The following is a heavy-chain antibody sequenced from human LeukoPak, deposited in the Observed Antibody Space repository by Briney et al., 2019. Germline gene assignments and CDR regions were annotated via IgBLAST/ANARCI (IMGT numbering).Heavy chain of an antibody. Sequence: PSETLSLTCTVSGGSISSYYWSWIRQPPGKGLEWIGYIYYSGSTNYNPSLKSRVTISVDTSKNQFSLKLSSVTAADTAVYYCATYDYLYNWFDPWGQGTLVTVSS. CDR3: ATYDYLYNWFDP. CDR2: IYYSGST. V-gene: IGHV4-59*01. J-gene: IGHJ5*02. D-gene: IGHD2/OR15-2a*01. CDR1: GGSISSYY.